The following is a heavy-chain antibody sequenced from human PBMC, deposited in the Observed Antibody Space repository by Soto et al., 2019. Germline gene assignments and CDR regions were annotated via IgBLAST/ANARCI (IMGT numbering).Heavy chain of an antibody. CDR3: AKDLRSGSYGDAFDI. CDR1: GFTFSSYA. CDR2: ISGSGGST. J-gene: IGHJ3*02. D-gene: IGHD1-26*01. Sequence: RLSCAASGFTFSSYAMSWVRQAPGKGLEWVSAISGSGGSTYYADSVKGRFTISRDNSKNTLYLQMNSLRAEDTAVYYCAKDLRSGSYGDAFDIWGQGTMVTVSS. V-gene: IGHV3-23*01.